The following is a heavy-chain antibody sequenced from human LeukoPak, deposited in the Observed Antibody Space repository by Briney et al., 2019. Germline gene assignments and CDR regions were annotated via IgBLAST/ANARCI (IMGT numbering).Heavy chain of an antibody. CDR2: INHSGST. J-gene: IGHJ4*02. V-gene: IGHV4-34*01. Sequence: SETLSLTCAVYGGSFSGYYWSWIRQPPGKGLEWIGEINHSGSTNYNPSLKSRVTISVDTSKNQFSLKLSSVTAADTAVYYCASSPGIAVAGTYYFDYWGQGTLVTVSS. CDR3: ASSPGIAVAGTYYFDY. D-gene: IGHD6-19*01. CDR1: GGSFSGYY.